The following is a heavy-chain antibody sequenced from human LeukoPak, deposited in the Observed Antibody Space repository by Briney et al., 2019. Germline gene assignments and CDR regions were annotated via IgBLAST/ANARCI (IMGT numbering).Heavy chain of an antibody. CDR2: ISGSGGIT. J-gene: IGHJ4*02. CDR3: AKGVLAVRLES. V-gene: IGHV3-23*01. Sequence: RAGGSLRLSCAASGFAFNSYAMSWVRQAPGKGLEWVSAISGSGGITYYADSVKGRFTISRDNSKNTLSLQMNSLRAEDTAVYYCAKGVLAVRLESWGRGTLVTVSS. CDR1: GFAFNSYA. D-gene: IGHD1-1*01.